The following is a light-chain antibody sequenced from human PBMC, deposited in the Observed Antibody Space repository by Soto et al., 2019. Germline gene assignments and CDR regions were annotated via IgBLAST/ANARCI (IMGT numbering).Light chain of an antibody. CDR3: TSYTSRNPHD. Sequence: QSVLTQPPSVSGSPGQSVAISCTGTSSDVGSYNRVAWYQQPPGTAPKLMISEVNNRPSGVPDRFSGSKSGSTASLTISGLQAEDEADSYCTSYTSRNPHDFRPGTKVPVL. CDR2: EVN. J-gene: IGLJ1*01. V-gene: IGLV2-18*02. CDR1: SSDVGSYNR.